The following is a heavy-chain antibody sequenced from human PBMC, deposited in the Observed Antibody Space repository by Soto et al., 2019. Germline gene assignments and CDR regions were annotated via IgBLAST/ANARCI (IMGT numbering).Heavy chain of an antibody. V-gene: IGHV3-53*04. CDR2: IYSGGST. CDR3: ARGERAAAGAEYFQH. Sequence: GSLRLSCAASGFTVSSNYMSWVRQAPGKGLEWVSVIYSGGSTYYADSVKGRFTISRHNSKNTLYLQMNSLRAEDTAVYYCARGERAAAGAEYFQHWGQGTLVTVSS. J-gene: IGHJ1*01. CDR1: GFTVSSNY. D-gene: IGHD6-13*01.